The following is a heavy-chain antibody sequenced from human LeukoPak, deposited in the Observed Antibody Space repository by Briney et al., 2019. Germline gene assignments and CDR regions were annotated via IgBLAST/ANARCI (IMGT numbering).Heavy chain of an antibody. CDR1: GGSFSGYY. CDR2: INHSGST. J-gene: IGHJ6*02. V-gene: IGHV4-34*01. Sequence: PSETLSLTCAVYGGSFSGYYWSWIRHPPGKGLEWIGEINHSGSTNYNPSLKSRVTISVDTSKNQFSLKLSSVTAADTAVYYCARSRGPLMGVWGQGTTVTVSS. D-gene: IGHD6-25*01. CDR3: ARSRGPLMGV.